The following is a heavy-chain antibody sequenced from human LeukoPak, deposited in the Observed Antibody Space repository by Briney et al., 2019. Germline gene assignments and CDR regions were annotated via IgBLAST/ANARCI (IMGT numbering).Heavy chain of an antibody. V-gene: IGHV3-23*01. Sequence: QPGGSLRLSCAASGFTFDNYRMSWVRRAPGKRLEWVSTVNADGGNTYYADSVKGRFTISRDNSKSTLILQMNSLRVEDTALYYCTKRVKYGGTWDHFADWGQGTLVTVSS. J-gene: IGHJ4*02. CDR1: GFTFDNYR. CDR2: VNADGGNT. D-gene: IGHD1-26*01. CDR3: TKRVKYGGTWDHFAD.